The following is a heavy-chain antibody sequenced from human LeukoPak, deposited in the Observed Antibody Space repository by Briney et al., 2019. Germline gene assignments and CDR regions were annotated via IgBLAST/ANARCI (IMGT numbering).Heavy chain of an antibody. CDR3: ARASGDIVETATMGSY. Sequence: GGSLRLSCAASGFTFSSYAMSWVRQAPGKGLEWVSAISGSGGSTYYADSVKGRFTISRDNSKNTLYLLMNSLRAEDTAVYYCARASGDIVETATMGSYWGQGTLVTVSS. V-gene: IGHV3-23*01. CDR2: ISGSGGST. D-gene: IGHD5-18*01. CDR1: GFTFSSYA. J-gene: IGHJ4*02.